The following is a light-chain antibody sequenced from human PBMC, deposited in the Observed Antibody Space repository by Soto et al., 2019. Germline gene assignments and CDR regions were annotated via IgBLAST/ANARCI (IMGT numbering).Light chain of an antibody. CDR3: AAWDDSLSGVV. J-gene: IGLJ2*01. CDR1: SSNIGSNY. Sequence: QSVLTQPPSASGTPGQRVTISCSGSSSNIGSNYVYWYQRLPGTAPKLLIYRTDQRPSGVPDRFSGSKSAASASLAISGLRSEDEADYYCAAWDDSLSGVVFGGGTNLTVL. V-gene: IGLV1-47*01. CDR2: RTD.